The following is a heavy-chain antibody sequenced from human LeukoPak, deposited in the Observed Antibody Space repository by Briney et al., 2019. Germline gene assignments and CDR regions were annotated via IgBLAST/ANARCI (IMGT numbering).Heavy chain of an antibody. D-gene: IGHD3-22*01. J-gene: IGHJ4*02. CDR2: IWYDGSNK. Sequence: GGSLRLSCAASGFTFSSYGMHWVRQAPGKGLEWVAVIWYDGSNKYYADSVKGRFTISRDNSKNTLYLQMNSLRAEDTAVYYCARDRYYYGSSGYYSSQYYFDYWGQGTLVTVSS. V-gene: IGHV3-33*01. CDR1: GFTFSSYG. CDR3: ARDRYYYGSSGYYSSQYYFDY.